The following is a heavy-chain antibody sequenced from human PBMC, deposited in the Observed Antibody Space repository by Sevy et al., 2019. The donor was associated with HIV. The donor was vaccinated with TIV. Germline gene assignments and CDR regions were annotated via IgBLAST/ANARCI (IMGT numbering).Heavy chain of an antibody. D-gene: IGHD3-22*01. CDR3: AKALNPALESMLEVNLRSLKGFDV. J-gene: IGHJ3*01. V-gene: IGHV3-23*01. CDR1: GFTFNTHA. CDR2: ISGPGYGT. Sequence: GGSLRLSCAASGFTFNTHAMNWVRQAPGKGLEWVSVISGPGYGTNYADSVKGRFATSRDNSKNTRYLQMNSLRDDDTAVYYCAKALNPALESMLEVNLRSLKGFDVWGQGTMVTVSS.